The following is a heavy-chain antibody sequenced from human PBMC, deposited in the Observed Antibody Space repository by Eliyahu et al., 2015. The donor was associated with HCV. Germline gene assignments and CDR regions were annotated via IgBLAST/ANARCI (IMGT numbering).Heavy chain of an antibody. CDR1: GFTFXQLS. D-gene: IGHD4-17*01. Sequence: EVQLLESGGGLVQPGGSLRLSCAASGFTFXQLSHGLVRPGPREGGEGVSAISGSGGSTYYADSVKGRFTISRDNSKNTLYLQMNSLRAEDTAVYYCAKVRSYGDYSLRAFFDYWGQGTLVTVSS. CDR3: AKVRSYGDYSLRAFFDY. CDR2: ISGSGGST. J-gene: IGHJ4*01. V-gene: IGHV3-23*01.